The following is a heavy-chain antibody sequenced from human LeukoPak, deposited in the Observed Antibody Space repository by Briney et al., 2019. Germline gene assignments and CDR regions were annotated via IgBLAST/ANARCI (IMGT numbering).Heavy chain of an antibody. CDR3: ARDFKRTVIVVVPAAYGPFAY. CDR1: GGTFSSYA. Sequence: GASVKVSCKASGGTFSSYAISWVRQAPGQGLEWMGGIIPIFGTANYAQKFQGRVTITADESTSTAYMELSSLRSEDTAVYYCARDFKRTVIVVVPAAYGPFAYWGQGTLVTVSS. CDR2: IIPIFGTA. V-gene: IGHV1-69*13. D-gene: IGHD2-2*01. J-gene: IGHJ4*02.